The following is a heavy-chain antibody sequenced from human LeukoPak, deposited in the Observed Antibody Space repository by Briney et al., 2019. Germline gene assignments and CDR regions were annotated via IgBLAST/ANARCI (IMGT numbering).Heavy chain of an antibody. Sequence: ASVKVSCKASGGTFSSYAFSWVRQAPGQGLEWMGGIIPIFGTANYAQKFQGRVTTTADESTSTAYMELSSLRSEDTAVYYCARAHDATGYPRNAFDIWGQGTMVTVSS. J-gene: IGHJ3*02. CDR2: IIPIFGTA. V-gene: IGHV1-69*01. CDR1: GGTFSSYA. D-gene: IGHD3-9*01. CDR3: ARAHDATGYPRNAFDI.